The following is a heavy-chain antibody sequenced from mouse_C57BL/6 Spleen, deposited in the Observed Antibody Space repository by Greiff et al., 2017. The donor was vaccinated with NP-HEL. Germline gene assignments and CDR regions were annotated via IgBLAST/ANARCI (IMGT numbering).Heavy chain of an antibody. CDR2: ISYDGSN. J-gene: IGHJ4*01. CDR3: AREGSVYPGAMDY. Sequence: EVKLQESGPGLVKPSQSLSLTCSVTGYSITSGYYWNWLRQFPGNKLEWMGYISYDGSNNYNPSLKNRISITRDTSKNQFFLKLNSVTTEDTATYYCAREGSVYPGAMDYWGQGTSVTVSS. V-gene: IGHV3-6*01. CDR1: GYSITSGYY.